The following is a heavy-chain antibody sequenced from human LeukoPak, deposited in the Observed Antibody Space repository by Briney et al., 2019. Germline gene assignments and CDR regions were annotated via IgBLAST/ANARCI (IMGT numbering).Heavy chain of an antibody. V-gene: IGHV3-48*01. D-gene: IGHD5-12*01. J-gene: IGHJ5*02. CDR1: GFIFSQYS. CDR2: IRSSSET. CDR3: ARDAGNSGYGCDL. Sequence: GGSLRLSCAASGFIFSQYSMNWVRQAPGKGLEWVSHIRSSSETFYADSVKGRFTISRDNARNSLYLQMNNLRGEDTAIHYCARDAGNSGYGCDLWGQGTLVTVSS.